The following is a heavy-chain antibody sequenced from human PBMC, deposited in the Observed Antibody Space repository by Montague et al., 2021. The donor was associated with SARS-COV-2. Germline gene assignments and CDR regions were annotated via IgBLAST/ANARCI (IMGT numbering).Heavy chain of an antibody. CDR1: GDSVSTKLPA. V-gene: IGHV6-1*01. J-gene: IGHJ4*02. Sequence: CAISGDSVSTKLPAWNWIRQSPSRGLEWLGRTYYRSNWSHDYAPSVKSRIIVNPDTSKNQFSLQLNSVTPEDTAVYYCVRDHDQVFDYWGEGTLVTVSS. CDR3: VRDHDQVFDY. CDR2: TYYRSNWSH. D-gene: IGHD1-1*01.